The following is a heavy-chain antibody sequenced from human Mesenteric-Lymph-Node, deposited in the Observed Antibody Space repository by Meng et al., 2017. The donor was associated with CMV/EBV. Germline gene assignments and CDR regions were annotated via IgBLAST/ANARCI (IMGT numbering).Heavy chain of an antibody. CDR3: ARVYAVDILTGYYWFDP. CDR1: GSITSSNW. V-gene: IGHV4-4*02. J-gene: IGHJ5*02. D-gene: IGHD3-9*01. CDR2: IYHSGST. Sequence: GSITSSNWWTWDRQPPGKGLEWIGEIYHSGSTNYNPSLKSRVTISVDKSKNQFSLKLSSVTAADTAVYYCARVYAVDILTGYYWFDPWGQGSLVTVSS.